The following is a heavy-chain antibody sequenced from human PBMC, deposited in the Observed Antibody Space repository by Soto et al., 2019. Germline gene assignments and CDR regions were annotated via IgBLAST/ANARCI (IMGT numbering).Heavy chain of an antibody. D-gene: IGHD2-2*01. CDR1: GGSISSYY. CDR3: ARGGMYHDRLLDD. Sequence: SETLSLTCTVSGGSISSYYWSWIRQPPGKGLEWIGDMYYSGSTNDNPSLKSRVTISVDTSKNQFSLRLRSVTAADTAVYYCARGGMYHDRLLDDWGQGTLVTVSS. J-gene: IGHJ4*02. V-gene: IGHV4-59*01. CDR2: MYYSGST.